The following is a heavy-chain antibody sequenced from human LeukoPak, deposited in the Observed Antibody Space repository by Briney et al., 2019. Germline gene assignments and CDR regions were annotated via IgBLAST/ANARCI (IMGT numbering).Heavy chain of an antibody. CDR1: GFTLSSYA. CDR3: GSGPVGTTVP. J-gene: IGHJ5*02. Sequence: GGSLRLSCAASGFTLSSYAMTWVRQAPGRGLEWVSSVDGGGGGTYYADSVKGRFTISRDNSKDTLYLQMNGLRAEDTAVYYCGSGPVGTTVPWGQGTLVTVSS. V-gene: IGHV3-23*01. D-gene: IGHD1-1*01. CDR2: VDGGGGGT.